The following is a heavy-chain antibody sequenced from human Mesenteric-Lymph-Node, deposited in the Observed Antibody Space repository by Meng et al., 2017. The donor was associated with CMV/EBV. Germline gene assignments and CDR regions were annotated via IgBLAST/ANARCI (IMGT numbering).Heavy chain of an antibody. Sequence: QITLRESGPTLVKPTQTLTLTCTFPGFSLSTSAVGVGCIRQPPGKALEWIALMYWDDDKRYSPSLKSRLTITKDTSKNQVVLTMINMDPVDTATYYCAHSSGIAAAGPFYFDYWGQGTLVTVSS. D-gene: IGHD6-13*01. V-gene: IGHV2-5*02. CDR1: GFSLSTSAVG. CDR3: AHSSGIAAAGPFYFDY. CDR2: MYWDDDK. J-gene: IGHJ4*02.